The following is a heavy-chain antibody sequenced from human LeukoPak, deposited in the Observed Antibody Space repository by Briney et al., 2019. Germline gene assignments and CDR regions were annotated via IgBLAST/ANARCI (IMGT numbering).Heavy chain of an antibody. CDR1: GFTFSSYS. CDR3: ARDRNPKDFWSGYRDYYMDV. J-gene: IGHJ6*03. Sequence: GGSLRLSCAASGFTFSSYSMNWVRQAPGKGLEWVSYISSSSSTIYYADSVKGRFTISRDNAKNSLYLQMNSLRAEDTAVYYCARDRNPKDFWSGYRDYYMDVWGKGTTVTVSS. V-gene: IGHV3-48*01. CDR2: ISSSSSTI. D-gene: IGHD3-3*01.